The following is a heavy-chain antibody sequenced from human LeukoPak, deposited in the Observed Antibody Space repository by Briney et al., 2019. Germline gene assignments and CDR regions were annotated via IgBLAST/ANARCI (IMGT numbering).Heavy chain of an antibody. D-gene: IGHD5-18*01. V-gene: IGHV1-46*03. CDR3: VRGLPATLDY. J-gene: IGHJ4*02. Sequence: ASVKVSCKASGYIFTSYYMYWVRQAPGQGLEWMGLINPSATTSYAHKFQDRVTMTRDTATSAVYMELSSLRSEATAVYYCVRGLPATLDYWGQGTLVTVSS. CDR1: GYIFTSYY. CDR2: INPSATT.